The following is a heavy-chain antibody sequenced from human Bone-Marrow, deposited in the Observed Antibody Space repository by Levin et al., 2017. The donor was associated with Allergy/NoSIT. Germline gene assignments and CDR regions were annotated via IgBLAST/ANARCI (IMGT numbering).Heavy chain of an antibody. J-gene: IGHJ4*02. CDR2: INAGNGNT. Sequence: PRASVKVSCKASGYTFTSYAMHWVRQAPGQRLEWMGWINAGNGNTKYSQKFQGRVTITRDTSASTAYMELSSLRSEDTAVYYCARVRDRVTDYDFWSGYYLVFDYWGQGTLVTVSS. D-gene: IGHD3-3*01. CDR3: ARVRDRVTDYDFWSGYYLVFDY. V-gene: IGHV1-3*01. CDR1: GYTFTSYA.